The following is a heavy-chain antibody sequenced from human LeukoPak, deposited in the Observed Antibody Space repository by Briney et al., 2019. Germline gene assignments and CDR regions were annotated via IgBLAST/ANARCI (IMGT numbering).Heavy chain of an antibody. Sequence: GGSLRLSCAASGFIFTSNRMNWVRQAPGKGLEWVANIKHDGSEQIYVDSVKGRFTISGDNAKDSVYLQMNSLRAEDTALYYCTRTRGCSSTSCYADYWGQGTLVTVSS. V-gene: IGHV3-7*03. CDR1: GFIFTSNR. J-gene: IGHJ4*02. D-gene: IGHD2-2*01. CDR2: IKHDGSEQ. CDR3: TRTRGCSSTSCYADY.